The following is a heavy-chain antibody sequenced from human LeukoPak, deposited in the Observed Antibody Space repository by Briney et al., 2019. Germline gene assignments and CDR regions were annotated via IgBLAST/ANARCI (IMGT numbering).Heavy chain of an antibody. D-gene: IGHD2-2*01. CDR3: ARGGGLGYCSSTSCYATRFDP. Sequence: SDTLSLTCTVPGGSISSYYWSWIRQPPGKGLEWIGYIYYSGSTNYNPSLKSRVTISVDTSKNQFSLKLSSVTAADTAVYYCARGGGLGYCSSTSCYATRFDPWGQGTLVTVSS. V-gene: IGHV4-59*01. CDR1: GGSISSYY. CDR2: IYYSGST. J-gene: IGHJ5*02.